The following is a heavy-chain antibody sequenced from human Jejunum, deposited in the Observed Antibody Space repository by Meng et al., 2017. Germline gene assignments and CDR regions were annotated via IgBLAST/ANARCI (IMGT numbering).Heavy chain of an antibody. D-gene: IGHD2/OR15-2a*01. V-gene: IGHV4-4*02. CDR1: GGSISHNNW. CDR3: ARDLLDPNIAATGWFDP. J-gene: IGHJ5*02. CDR2: ISHTGRI. Sequence: QVELQESGPGRVKPSGTLSLTCAVSGGSISHNNWWSWVRQPPGKGLEWIGEISHTGRINYNPSLKSRVTMSLDKSKNQFSLDLTSVTGADTAVYYCARDLLDPNIAATGWFDPWGQGTLVTVSS.